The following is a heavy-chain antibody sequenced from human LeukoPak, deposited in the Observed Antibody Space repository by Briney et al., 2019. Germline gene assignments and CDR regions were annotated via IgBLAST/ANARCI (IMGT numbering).Heavy chain of an antibody. CDR3: AGHLGAWRYFDY. D-gene: IGHD3-3*01. J-gene: IGHJ4*02. Sequence: SETLSLTCAVYGGSFSGYYWSWIRQPPGKGLEWIGEINHSGSTNYNPSLKSRVTISVDTSKNQFSLKLSSVTPADTAVYYCAGHLGAWRYFDYWGQGTLVTVSS. CDR2: INHSGST. V-gene: IGHV4-34*01. CDR1: GGSFSGYY.